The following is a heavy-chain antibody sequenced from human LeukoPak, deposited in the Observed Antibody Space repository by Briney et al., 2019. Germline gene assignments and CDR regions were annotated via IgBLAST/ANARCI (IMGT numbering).Heavy chain of an antibody. Sequence: GGSLRLSCAASGFTFKSYAMSWVRQAPGKGLEWVSGLSGSGGYTYFADSVKGRFTVSRDNSKNTLHLQMDSLRAEDTAVYYCAKLSGNSLRVYFDYWGQGILVTVSS. J-gene: IGHJ4*02. CDR2: LSGSGGYT. CDR3: AKLSGNSLRVYFDY. CDR1: GFTFKSYA. V-gene: IGHV3-23*01. D-gene: IGHD4-23*01.